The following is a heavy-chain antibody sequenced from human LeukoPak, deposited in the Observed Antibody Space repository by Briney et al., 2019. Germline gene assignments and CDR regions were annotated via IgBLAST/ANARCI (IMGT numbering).Heavy chain of an antibody. J-gene: IGHJ4*02. V-gene: IGHV4-59*01. CDR2: TYYSGNT. CDR1: GGSTTNYY. Sequence: SETLSLTCTVSGGSTTNYYWSWIRQPPGKGLEWIGYTYYSGNTNCNPSLKSRVTISVDTSNNQFSLNLSSVTAADTAVYYCARGPTRYYFDYWGQGTLVTVSS. CDR3: ARGPTRYYFDY.